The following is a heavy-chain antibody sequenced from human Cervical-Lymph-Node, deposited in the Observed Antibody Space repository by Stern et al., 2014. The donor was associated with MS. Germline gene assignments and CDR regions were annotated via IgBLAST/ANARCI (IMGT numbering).Heavy chain of an antibody. D-gene: IGHD1-14*01. V-gene: IGHV5-51*01. CDR1: GYSFTSDW. CDR3: ARVRPGSH. CDR2: IYPGDSDT. Sequence: EVQLVQSGAEVKRPGESLTISCTASGYSFTSDWIAWVRQKPGQGREWMGNIYPGDSDTRYSPSFHGQVTISVDTSISTAYLQWDSLKASDSAMYYCARVRPGSHWGQGTLVIASS. J-gene: IGHJ4*02.